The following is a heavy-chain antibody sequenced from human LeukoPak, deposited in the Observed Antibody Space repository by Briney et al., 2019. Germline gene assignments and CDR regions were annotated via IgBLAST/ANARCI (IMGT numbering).Heavy chain of an antibody. CDR2: IDHSGST. J-gene: IGHJ4*02. D-gene: IGHD5-18*01. CDR1: GGSFSGYY. V-gene: IGHV4-34*01. Sequence: SETLSLTCAVYGGSFSGYYWSWIRQPPGKGLEGIGEIDHSGSTNYNPSLKSRVTISVDTSKNQFSLKLSSVTAADTAVYYCARAPWIQLWFPPANLYYFDYWGQGTLVTVSS. CDR3: ARAPWIQLWFPPANLYYFDY.